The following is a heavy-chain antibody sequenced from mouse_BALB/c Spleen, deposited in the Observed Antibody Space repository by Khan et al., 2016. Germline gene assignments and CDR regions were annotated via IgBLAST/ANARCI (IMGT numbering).Heavy chain of an antibody. Sequence: EVQLQESGPGLVKPSQTVSLTCTVTGISITTGNYRWSWIRQFPGSKLEWIGYIYYSGTITYNPSLTSRATITRDTSKNQFFLEMHSLTGEDTATYSCARALISDASYYFDYWGQGTTLTVSS. D-gene: IGHD6-2*01. CDR3: ARALISDASYYFDY. J-gene: IGHJ2*01. CDR1: GISITTGNYR. V-gene: IGHV3-5*02. CDR2: IYYSGTI.